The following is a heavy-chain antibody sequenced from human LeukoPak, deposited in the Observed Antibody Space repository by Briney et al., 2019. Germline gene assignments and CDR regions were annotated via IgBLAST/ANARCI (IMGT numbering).Heavy chain of an antibody. J-gene: IGHJ4*02. Sequence: ASVKVSCKASGYTFTGYYMHWVRQAPGQGLEWMGRINPNSGGTNYAQKFQGRVTMTRDTSINTAYMELSSLRSEDTAVYYCARALGELLYDYWGQGTLVTVSS. CDR2: INPNSGGT. V-gene: IGHV1-2*06. D-gene: IGHD3-10*01. CDR3: ARALGELLYDY. CDR1: GYTFTGYY.